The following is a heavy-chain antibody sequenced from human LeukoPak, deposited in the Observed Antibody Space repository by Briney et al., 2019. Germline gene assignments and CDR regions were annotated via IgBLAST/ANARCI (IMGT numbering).Heavy chain of an antibody. V-gene: IGHV3-23*01. CDR3: AKGLVGGSGWSRYFDY. J-gene: IGHJ4*02. D-gene: IGHD6-19*01. CDR1: GFTFSSYA. Sequence: GGSLRLSCAASGFTFSSYAMSWVRQAPGKRLEWVSAISGSGGSTYYADSVKGRFTISRDNSKNTLYLQMNSLRAEDTAVYYCAKGLVGGSGWSRYFDYWGQGTLVTVSS. CDR2: ISGSGGST.